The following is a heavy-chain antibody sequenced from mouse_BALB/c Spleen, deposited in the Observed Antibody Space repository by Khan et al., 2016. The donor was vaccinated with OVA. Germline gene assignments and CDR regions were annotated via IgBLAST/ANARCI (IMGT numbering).Heavy chain of an antibody. CDR1: GYTFTTYW. D-gene: IGHD2-14*01. V-gene: IGHV1-7*01. CDR3: TRDRIAY. J-gene: IGHJ2*01. CDR2: INPTYGYT. Sequence: QVQLQQSGAELAKPGASVKMSCKASGYTFTTYWMHWVKQRPGQGLEWIGYINPTYGYTDYNDKFKDRATLSADKSSSTAYMQLNSLTSEDSAVYYCTRDRIAYWGQGTTLTVSS.